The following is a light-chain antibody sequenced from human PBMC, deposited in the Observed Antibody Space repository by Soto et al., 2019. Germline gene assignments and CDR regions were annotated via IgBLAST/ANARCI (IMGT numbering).Light chain of an antibody. CDR1: QNIRTN. Sequence: EIMMTQSPATLSVSPGERATLSCRASQNIRTNLAWYQQKPRQAPRLLIYGASTRATGIPARFSGSGSGTEFIITSNSRQSEDFAVYYCKHDNSWSEFGQGTKLEIK. V-gene: IGKV3-15*01. CDR2: GAS. CDR3: KHDNSWSE. J-gene: IGKJ2*01.